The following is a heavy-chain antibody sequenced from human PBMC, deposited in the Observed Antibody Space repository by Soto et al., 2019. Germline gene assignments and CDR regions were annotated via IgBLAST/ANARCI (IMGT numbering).Heavy chain of an antibody. CDR2: ISSNGGST. Sequence: PGGSLRLSCSASGFTFSSYAMHWVRQAPGKGLEYVSAISSNGGSTYYADSVKGRFTISRDNSKNTLYLQMSSLRAEDTAVYYCVKDSDDSSGYPDYWGQGTLVTVSS. CDR1: GFTFSSYA. D-gene: IGHD3-22*01. CDR3: VKDSDDSSGYPDY. V-gene: IGHV3-64D*06. J-gene: IGHJ4*02.